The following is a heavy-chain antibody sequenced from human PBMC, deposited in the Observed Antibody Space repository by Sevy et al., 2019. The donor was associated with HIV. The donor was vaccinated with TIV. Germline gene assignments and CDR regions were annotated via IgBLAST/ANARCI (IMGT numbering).Heavy chain of an antibody. Sequence: GGSLRLSCAASGFTFSSYGMHWVRLAPGKGLEWVVVISYDGSNKYYADSVKGRFTISRDNSKNTLYLQMNSLRAEDTAVYYCAKDASYGDYALFDYWGQGTLVTVSS. CDR2: ISYDGSNK. CDR3: AKDASYGDYALFDY. V-gene: IGHV3-30*18. CDR1: GFTFSSYG. D-gene: IGHD4-17*01. J-gene: IGHJ4*02.